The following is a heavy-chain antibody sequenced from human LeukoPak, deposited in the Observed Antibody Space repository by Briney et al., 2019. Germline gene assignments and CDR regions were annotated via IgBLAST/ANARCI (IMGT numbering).Heavy chain of an antibody. CDR1: GFTFSNYN. CDR2: ISSSSSYI. CDR3: AKGRIQLWTNRYNWFDP. J-gene: IGHJ5*02. D-gene: IGHD5-18*01. Sequence: GGSLRLSCAASGFTFSNYNMNWVRQAPGKGLEWVSSISSSSSYIYYVDSVKGRFTISRDNAKNSLYPQMHSLRAEDTAVYYCAKGRIQLWTNRYNWFDPWGQGTLVTVSS. V-gene: IGHV3-21*04.